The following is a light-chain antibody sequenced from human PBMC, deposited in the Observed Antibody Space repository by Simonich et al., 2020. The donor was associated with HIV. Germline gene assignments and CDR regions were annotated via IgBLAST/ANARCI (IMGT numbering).Light chain of an antibody. CDR1: QGISSY. J-gene: IGKJ1*01. Sequence: IQLTQSPSFLSASVGDRVTITCRARQGISSYLAWYQQKPGKAPKLLIYSASTLQSGVPPRCSGSGSGTEFTLTISSLQPEDFATYYCQQLNSYPRTFGQGTKVEIK. CDR3: QQLNSYPRT. CDR2: SAS. V-gene: IGKV1-9*01.